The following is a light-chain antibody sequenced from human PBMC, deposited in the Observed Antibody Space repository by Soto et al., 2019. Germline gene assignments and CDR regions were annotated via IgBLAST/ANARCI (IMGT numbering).Light chain of an antibody. CDR3: QQYGASPPTT. V-gene: IGKV3-20*01. Sequence: EIVLTQSPGTLSLSPGERATLSCRASQIVSSTYLAWFQQKPGQAPRLLIYGASTRATGIPDRFSGSGSGTDFTLTISGLEPEDFGLYYCQQYGASPPTTFGGGTKVEV. CDR1: QIVSSTY. J-gene: IGKJ4*01. CDR2: GAS.